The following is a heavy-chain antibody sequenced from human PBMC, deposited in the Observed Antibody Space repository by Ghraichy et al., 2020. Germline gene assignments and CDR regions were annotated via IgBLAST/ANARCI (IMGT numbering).Heavy chain of an antibody. CDR2: IIPIFGIA. Sequence: SVKVSCKASGGTFSSYAISWVRQAPGQGLEWMGGIIPIFGIANYAQKFQGRVTITADKSTSTAYMELSSLRSEDTAVYYCATTTPITMVRGVPYYYYYGMDVWGQGTTVTVSS. D-gene: IGHD3-10*01. CDR1: GGTFSSYA. CDR3: ATTTPITMVRGVPYYYYYGMDV. J-gene: IGHJ6*02. V-gene: IGHV1-69*10.